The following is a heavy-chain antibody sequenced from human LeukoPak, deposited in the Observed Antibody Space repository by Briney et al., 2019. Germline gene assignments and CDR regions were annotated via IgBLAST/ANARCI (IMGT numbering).Heavy chain of an antibody. Sequence: GGSLRLSCAASGFTFDDYGMSWVRQAPGKGLEWVSGINWNGGSTGYADSVKGRFTISRDNAKNSLYLQMNSLRAEDTALYYCAKDGGYSYGRGYFDYWGQGTLVTVSS. V-gene: IGHV3-20*04. D-gene: IGHD5-18*01. CDR1: GFTFDDYG. CDR3: AKDGGYSYGRGYFDY. J-gene: IGHJ4*02. CDR2: INWNGGST.